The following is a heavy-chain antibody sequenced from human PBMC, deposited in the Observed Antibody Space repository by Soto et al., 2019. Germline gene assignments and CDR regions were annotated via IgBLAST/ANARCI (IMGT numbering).Heavy chain of an antibody. V-gene: IGHV4-31*03. CDR2: IYTTGIT. Sequence: PSQRLSLACSVCSGSINSGGYVWSWIRKDRGKGLECVAYIYTTGITYYIPSLKSRVTISVDNSKNEFSLQLRSVTAADKSVYFCASFHTTSTWGFDIWGQGTLVTVSS. CDR1: SGSINSGGYV. D-gene: IGHD2-2*01. J-gene: IGHJ5*01. CDR3: ASFHTTSTWGFDI.